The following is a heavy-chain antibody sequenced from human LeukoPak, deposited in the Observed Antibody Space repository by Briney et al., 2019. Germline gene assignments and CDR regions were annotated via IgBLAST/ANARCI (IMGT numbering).Heavy chain of an antibody. Sequence: KPSETLSLTCTVSGGSISSYHWSWIRQPPGKGLEWIGYIYYSGSTNYNPSPKSRVTISVDTSKNQFSLQLNSVTPEDTAVYYCARDVGSSGWYTFDYWGQGTLVTVSS. CDR2: IYYSGST. CDR3: ARDVGSSGWYTFDY. D-gene: IGHD6-19*01. J-gene: IGHJ4*02. V-gene: IGHV4-59*12. CDR1: GGSISSYH.